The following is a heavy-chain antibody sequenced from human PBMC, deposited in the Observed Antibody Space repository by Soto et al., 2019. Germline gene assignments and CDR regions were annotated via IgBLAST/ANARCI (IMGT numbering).Heavy chain of an antibody. D-gene: IGHD2-15*01. Sequence: GESLKISCKGSGYSFTSYWIGWVRQMPGKGLEWMGIIYPGDSDTRYSPSFQGQVTISADKSISTAYLQWSSLKASDTAMYYCAGVYCSGGSCYSAVNWGQGTLVTVSS. CDR1: GYSFTSYW. J-gene: IGHJ4*02. CDR3: AGVYCSGGSCYSAVN. V-gene: IGHV5-51*01. CDR2: IYPGDSDT.